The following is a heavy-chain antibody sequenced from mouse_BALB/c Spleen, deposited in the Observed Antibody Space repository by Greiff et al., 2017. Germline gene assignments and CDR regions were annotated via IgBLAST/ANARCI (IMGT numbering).Heavy chain of an antibody. V-gene: IGHV5-17*02. J-gene: IGHJ3*01. CDR3: ARHYGSSTWFAY. CDR2: ISSGSSTI. Sequence: EVHLVESGGGLVQPGGSRKLSCAASGFTFSSFGMHWVRQAPEKGLEWVAYISSGSSTIYYADTVKGRFTISRDNPKNTLFLQMTSLRSEDTAMYYCARHYGSSTWFAYWGQGTLVTVSA. CDR1: GFTFSSFG. D-gene: IGHD1-1*01.